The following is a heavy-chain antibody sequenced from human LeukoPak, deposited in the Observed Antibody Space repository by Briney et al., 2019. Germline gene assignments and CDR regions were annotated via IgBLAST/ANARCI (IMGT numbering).Heavy chain of an antibody. V-gene: IGHV3-23*01. J-gene: IGHJ4*02. CDR3: AKDSVGVVMIPVSYPLSDVDY. CDR1: GFPFSSYA. Sequence: GGSLRLSCAASGFPFSSYAMSWVRQAPGKGLEWVSAICGSGGSTYYADSVEGRFTISRDNSKNTLYLQVNSLRAEDTAVYLWAKDSVGVVMIPVSYPLSDVDYWGQGTLVTVSS. D-gene: IGHD3-3*01. CDR2: ICGSGGST.